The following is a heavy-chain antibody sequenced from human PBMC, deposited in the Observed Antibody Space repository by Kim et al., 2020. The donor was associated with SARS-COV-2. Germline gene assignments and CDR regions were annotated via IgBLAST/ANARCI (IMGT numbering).Heavy chain of an antibody. CDR3: ARGPSWYYYYYGMDV. V-gene: IGHV3-30*07. D-gene: IGHD2-2*01. J-gene: IGHJ6*02. Sequence: DSVKGRFTSSRDNSKNTLYLQMNSLRAEDTAVYYCARGPSWYYYYYGMDVWGQGTTVTVSS.